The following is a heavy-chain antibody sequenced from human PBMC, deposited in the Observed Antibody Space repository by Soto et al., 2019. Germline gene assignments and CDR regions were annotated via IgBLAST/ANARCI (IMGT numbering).Heavy chain of an antibody. V-gene: IGHV1-69*01. CDR1: GGTFSSYA. D-gene: IGHD3-10*01. J-gene: IGHJ4*02. CDR2: IIPIFGTA. CDR3: ARGWGSYYYGSGSYYMDY. Sequence: QVQLVQSGAEVKKPGSSVKVSCKASGGTFSSYAISWVRQAPGQGLEWMGGIIPIFGTANYAQKFQGRVTITADESTSTAYMELSGLRSEDTAVYYCARGWGSYYYGSGSYYMDYWGQGTLVTVSS.